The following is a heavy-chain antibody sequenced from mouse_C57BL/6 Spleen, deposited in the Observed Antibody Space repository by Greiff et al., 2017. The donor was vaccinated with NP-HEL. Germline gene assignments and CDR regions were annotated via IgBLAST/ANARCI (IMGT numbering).Heavy chain of an antibody. CDR1: GYTFTSYW. CDR3: ARWGYYGYFDY. D-gene: IGHD2-1*01. Sequence: QVQLQQPGAELVKPGASVKLSCKASGYTFTSYWMHWVKQRPGQVLEWIGMIHPNSGSTNYNEKFKSKATLTVDKSSSTAYMQLSSLTSEDSAVYYCARWGYYGYFDYWGQGTTLTVSS. CDR2: IHPNSGST. J-gene: IGHJ2*01. V-gene: IGHV1-64*01.